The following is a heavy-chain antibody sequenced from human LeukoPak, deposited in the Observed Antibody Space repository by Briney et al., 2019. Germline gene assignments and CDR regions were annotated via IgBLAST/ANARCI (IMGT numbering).Heavy chain of an antibody. J-gene: IGHJ3*02. CDR3: ARGASVVAGNDNAFDI. D-gene: IGHD6-19*01. CDR2: ISTSSSYI. CDR1: GFTFSSYS. V-gene: IGHV3-21*01. Sequence: PGGSLRLSCAASGFTFSSYSMNWVRQAPGKGLEWVSSISTSSSYIYYADSVKGRFTISRDNAKRSLYLQMNSLRADDTAVYYCARGASVVAGNDNAFDIWGQGTMVTVSS.